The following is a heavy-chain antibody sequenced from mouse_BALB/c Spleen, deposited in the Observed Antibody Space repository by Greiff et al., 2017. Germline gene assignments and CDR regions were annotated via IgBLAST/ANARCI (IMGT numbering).Heavy chain of an antibody. CDR3: ARCYDGYYVWFAY. CDR1: GFNIKDTY. V-gene: IGHV14-3*02. D-gene: IGHD2-3*01. J-gene: IGHJ3*01. Sequence: DVQLQESGAELVKPGASVKLSCTASGFNIKDTYMHWVKQRPEQGLEWIGRIDPANGNTKYDPKFQGKATITADTSSNTAYLQLSSLTSEDTAVYYCARCYDGYYVWFAYWGQGTLVTVSA. CDR2: IDPANGNT.